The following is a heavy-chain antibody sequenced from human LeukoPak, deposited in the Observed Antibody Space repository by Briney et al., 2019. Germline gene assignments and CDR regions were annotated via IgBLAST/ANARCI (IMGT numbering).Heavy chain of an antibody. CDR1: GGSISSYY. CDR2: RYYSGST. Sequence: SETLSLTCTVSGGSISSYYWSWIRQPPGKGLEWIGYRYYSGSTNYNPTLISRVTISVDTSRNQFSLKLTSVTAADTAVYYCAGRGYDSSGYYRDYWGQGTLVTVSS. J-gene: IGHJ4*02. V-gene: IGHV4-59*01. D-gene: IGHD3-22*01. CDR3: AGRGYDSSGYYRDY.